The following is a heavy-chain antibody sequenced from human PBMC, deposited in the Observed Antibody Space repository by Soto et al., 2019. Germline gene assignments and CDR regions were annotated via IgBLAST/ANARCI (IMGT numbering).Heavy chain of an antibody. D-gene: IGHD3-22*01. J-gene: IGHJ5*02. CDR1: GYKFPSSW. Sequence: GESLNIACRTFGYKFPSSWIAWVGKKPGKGLEWMGIIFPSDSDTRYSPSSQGQVTISADRSTSTVFLQWASLKASDTAVYFCARKDKSGYFNWFDPWGQGTLVTVSS. V-gene: IGHV5-51*01. CDR2: IFPSDSDT. CDR3: ARKDKSGYFNWFDP.